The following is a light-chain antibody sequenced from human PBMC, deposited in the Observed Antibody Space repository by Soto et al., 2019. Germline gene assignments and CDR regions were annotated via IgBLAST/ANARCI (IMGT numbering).Light chain of an antibody. CDR1: SSNIGAGYD. J-gene: IGLJ2*01. CDR3: QSFDTRLNSVV. CDR2: GNN. V-gene: IGLV1-40*01. Sequence: QAVVTQPPSASGALGQRVTISCTGSSSNIGAGYDVHWYQRFPGRAPRLLIFGNNNRPSGVPDRFSGSKSGTSASLDISGLQADDEADYYCQSFDTRLNSVVFGGGTKLTVL.